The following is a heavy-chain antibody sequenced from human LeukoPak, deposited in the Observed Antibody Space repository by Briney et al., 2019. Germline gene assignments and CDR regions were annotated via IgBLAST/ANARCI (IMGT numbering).Heavy chain of an antibody. CDR3: VKDPVGAILREGSWFDP. D-gene: IGHD1-26*01. CDR1: GFTFSDSA. Sequence: PGGSLRLSCVVSGFTFSDSAMHWVRQASGKGLEWVGRIRSKANGYATAYAASVKGRFTFSRDDSKNTAYLQMNSLTAEDTAIYYCVKDPVGAILREGSWFDPWGQGTLVTVSS. V-gene: IGHV3-73*01. J-gene: IGHJ5*02. CDR2: IRSKANGYAT.